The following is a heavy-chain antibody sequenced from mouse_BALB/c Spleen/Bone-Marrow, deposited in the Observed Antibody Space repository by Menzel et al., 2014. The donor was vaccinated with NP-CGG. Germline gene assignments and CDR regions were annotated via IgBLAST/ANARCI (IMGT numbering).Heavy chain of an antibody. J-gene: IGHJ2*01. D-gene: IGHD2-1*01. CDR3: ARSHFYGNYFDY. CDR1: GFTFSNFG. Sequence: EVQLVESGGGLVQPGGPRKLSCAASGFTFSNFGMHWFRQSPEKGLEWVAFVSTGSTIIYYADTVKGRFTISRDNPENTLFLQMTSLRSEDTAIYYCARSHFYGNYFDYWGQGTTLTVSS. CDR2: VSTGSTII. V-gene: IGHV5-17*02.